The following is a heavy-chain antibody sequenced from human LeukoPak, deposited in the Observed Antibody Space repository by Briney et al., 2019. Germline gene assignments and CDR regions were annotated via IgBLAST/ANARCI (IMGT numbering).Heavy chain of an antibody. CDR2: IYYSGST. CDR1: GGSISSYY. D-gene: IGHD3-10*01. V-gene: IGHV4-59*01. CDR3: ARGKTYYYGSGSYPGRTSPLNWFDP. Sequence: PSETLSLTCTVSGGSISSYYWSWIRQPPGKGLEWIGYIYYSGSTNYNPSLKSRVTISVDTSKNQFSLKLSSVTAADTAVYYCARGKTYYYGSGSYPGRTSPLNWFDPWGQGTLVTVSS. J-gene: IGHJ5*02.